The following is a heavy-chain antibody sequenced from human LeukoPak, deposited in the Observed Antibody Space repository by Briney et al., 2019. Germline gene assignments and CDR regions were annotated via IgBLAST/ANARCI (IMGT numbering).Heavy chain of an antibody. CDR3: SRAVAISSPGWYHTFDY. Sequence: GGSLRLSCAASGFTFSNYAMNWVRQAPGKGLEFVSVISSSGDRTYYADSVKGRFTISRDNSKNTLYLQMDSLRADDRAVYYSSRAVAISSPGWYHTFDYWGQGALVTISS. J-gene: IGHJ4*02. D-gene: IGHD6-19*01. CDR2: ISSSGDRT. CDR1: GFTFSNYA. V-gene: IGHV3-64*02.